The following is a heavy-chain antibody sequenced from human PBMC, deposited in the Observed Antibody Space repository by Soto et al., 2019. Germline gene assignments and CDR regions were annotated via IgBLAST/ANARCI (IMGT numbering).Heavy chain of an antibody. CDR2: IYSGGTT. Sequence: ELQLVESGGGLVQPGGSLRLSCAASGCSYSINYVNWVRLAPGKWLEWVSVIYSGGTTHYADSVKGRFTISRDTSKNTLYLQMNSLRVEDTSVYYCAGDSTDCDFVEAFDAWGQGTMVTVSS. CDR3: AGDSTDCDFVEAFDA. D-gene: IGHD2-21*02. CDR1: GCSYSINY. J-gene: IGHJ3*01. V-gene: IGHV3-66*01.